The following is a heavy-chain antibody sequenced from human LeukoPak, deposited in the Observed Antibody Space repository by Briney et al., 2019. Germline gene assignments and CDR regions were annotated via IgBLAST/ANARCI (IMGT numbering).Heavy chain of an antibody. Sequence: GGSLRLSCAASGLTFSSYAMSWVRQAPGKGLEWVSSISVSGGSTYYADSVKGRFTISRDNSKNTLYLQMNSLRAEDTAVYYCARSHYHVDIVAAYYYGMDVWGQGTTVTVSS. CDR2: ISVSGGST. CDR3: ARSHYHVDIVAAYYYGMDV. J-gene: IGHJ6*02. CDR1: GLTFSSYA. V-gene: IGHV3-23*01. D-gene: IGHD5-12*01.